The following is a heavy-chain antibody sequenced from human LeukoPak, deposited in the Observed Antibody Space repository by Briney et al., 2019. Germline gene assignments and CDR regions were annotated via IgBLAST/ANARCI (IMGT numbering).Heavy chain of an antibody. CDR2: ISFDGSNK. CDR3: AGGDIVVVPAAKTFYYYGMDV. V-gene: IGHV3-30-3*01. D-gene: IGHD2-2*01. Sequence: GGSLRLSCAASEFTFSSYTMHWVRQAPGKGLEWVAVISFDGSNKNYADSVKGRFTISRDNSKNTLYLQMNSLRAEDTAVYYCAGGDIVVVPAAKTFYYYGMDVWGQGTTVTVSS. CDR1: EFTFSSYT. J-gene: IGHJ6*02.